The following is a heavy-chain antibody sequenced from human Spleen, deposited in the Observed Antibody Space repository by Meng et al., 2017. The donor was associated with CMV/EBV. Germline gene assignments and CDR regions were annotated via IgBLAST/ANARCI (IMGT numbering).Heavy chain of an antibody. CDR3: ARDGSEGYNFDFDY. V-gene: IGHV3-11*01. J-gene: IGHJ4*02. CDR2: ISSSGSTI. CDR1: GFTFSDYY. D-gene: IGHD5-24*01. Sequence: FGFTFSDYYMSCIHQAPGKGLEWFSYISSSGSTIYYADSVKGRFTISRDNAKNSLYLQMNSLRAEDTAVYYCARDGSEGYNFDFDYWGQGTLVTVSS.